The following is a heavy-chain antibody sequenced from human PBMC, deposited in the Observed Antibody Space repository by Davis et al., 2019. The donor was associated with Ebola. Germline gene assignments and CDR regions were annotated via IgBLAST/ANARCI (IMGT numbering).Heavy chain of an antibody. D-gene: IGHD6-13*01. J-gene: IGHJ6*04. CDR3: ARDVSSDGMDV. CDR1: GGSISSSNW. CDR2: IYHSGST. Sequence: MPGGSLRLSCAVSGGSISSSNWWSWVRQPPGKGLEWIGEIYHSGSTNYNPSLKSRVTISVDKSKNQFSLKLSSVTAADTAVYYCARDVSSDGMDVWGKGTTVTVSS. V-gene: IGHV4-4*02.